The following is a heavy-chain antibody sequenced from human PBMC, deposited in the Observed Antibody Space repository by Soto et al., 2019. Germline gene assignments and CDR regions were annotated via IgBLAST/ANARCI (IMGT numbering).Heavy chain of an antibody. CDR1: GFTFSSYA. CDR2: ISYDGSNK. D-gene: IGHD1-26*01. CDR3: ARDRYSGSYNALYYFDY. J-gene: IGHJ4*02. Sequence: QVQLVESGGGVVQPGRSLRLSCAASGFTFSSYAMHWVRQAPGKGLEWVAVISYDGSNKYYADSVKGRFTISRDNSKNTLYLQMNSRRAEDTAVYYCARDRYSGSYNALYYFDYWGQGTLVTVSS. V-gene: IGHV3-30-3*01.